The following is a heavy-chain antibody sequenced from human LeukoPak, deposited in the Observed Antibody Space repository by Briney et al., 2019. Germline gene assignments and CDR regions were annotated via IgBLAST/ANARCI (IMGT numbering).Heavy chain of an antibody. Sequence: ASVKVSRKASGYTFTSYGISWVRQAPGQGLEWMGWISAYNGNTNYAQKLQGRVTMTTDTSTSTAYMELRSLRSDDTAVYYCARENYDILTGYPKGDWFDPWGQGTLVTVSS. D-gene: IGHD3-9*01. V-gene: IGHV1-18*01. CDR2: ISAYNGNT. J-gene: IGHJ5*02. CDR3: ARENYDILTGYPKGDWFDP. CDR1: GYTFTSYG.